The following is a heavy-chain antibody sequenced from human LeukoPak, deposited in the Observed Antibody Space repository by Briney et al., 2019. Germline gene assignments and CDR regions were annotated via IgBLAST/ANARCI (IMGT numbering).Heavy chain of an antibody. CDR3: ARGARAGYNLEPFDY. V-gene: IGHV4-39*07. CDR1: GGSISGSSYY. J-gene: IGHJ4*02. Sequence: SETLSLTCTVSGGSISGSSYYWAWIRQPPGKGLEWIGSIYHSGSAYYNPSLKSRVTISVDTSKNQFSLKLSSVTAADTAVYYCARGARAGYNLEPFDYWGQGTLVTVSS. D-gene: IGHD5-24*01. CDR2: IYHSGSA.